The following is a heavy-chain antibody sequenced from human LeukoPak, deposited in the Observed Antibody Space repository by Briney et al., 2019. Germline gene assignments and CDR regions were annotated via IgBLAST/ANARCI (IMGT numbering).Heavy chain of an antibody. Sequence: SVKVSCKASGYTFTSYAMNLVLQAPAQGLESMVWINTNTGNPTYAQGFTGRFVFSLDTSVSTAYLKISSLKAEDTAVYYCARVIGLLQRIWLGELLPQYYMDVWGKGTTVTVSS. CDR3: ARVIGLLQRIWLGELLPQYYMDV. CDR1: GYTFTSYA. CDR2: INTNTGNP. V-gene: IGHV7-4-1*02. D-gene: IGHD3-10*01. J-gene: IGHJ6*03.